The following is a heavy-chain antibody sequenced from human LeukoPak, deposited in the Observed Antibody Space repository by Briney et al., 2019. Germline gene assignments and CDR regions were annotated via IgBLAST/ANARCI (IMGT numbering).Heavy chain of an antibody. CDR1: GFEFSIYC. V-gene: IGHV3-7*01. Sequence: GGSLRLSCAASGFEFSIYCMSWVRQAPGKGLEWVANINGAGSGKDYVDSVKGRFTISRDNAKDSLSLQMNSLRVEDTAVYYCARERWLQPDYWGQGILVTVSS. J-gene: IGHJ4*02. CDR2: INGAGSGK. CDR3: ARERWLQPDY. D-gene: IGHD5-24*01.